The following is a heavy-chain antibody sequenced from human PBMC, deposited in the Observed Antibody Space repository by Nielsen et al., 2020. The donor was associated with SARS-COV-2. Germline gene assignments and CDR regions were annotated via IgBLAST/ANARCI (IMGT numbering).Heavy chain of an antibody. CDR1: SASIGSGEYY. CDR3: ARESSGYDHYNYGMDV. Sequence: SETMSPTCTLYSASIGSGEYYWSWIRHHPGKGLEWIGYIYFSGRTCYNPSLKSRVTISVDTSKNQFSLSLRSVTAADTAVYYCARESSGYDHYNYGMDVWGQGTTVTVSS. CDR2: IYFSGRT. D-gene: IGHD5-12*01. V-gene: IGHV4-31*03. J-gene: IGHJ6*02.